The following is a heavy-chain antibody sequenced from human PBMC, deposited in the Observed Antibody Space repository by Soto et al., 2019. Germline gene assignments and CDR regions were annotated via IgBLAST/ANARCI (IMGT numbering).Heavy chain of an antibody. V-gene: IGHV4-30-4*01. CDR1: GGSISSDDYY. J-gene: IGHJ4*02. CDR3: AREGSSSPEYFDV. CDR2: IYYTGRT. Sequence: SETLSLTCSASGGSISSDDYYWTWIRQPPGEGLEWIGYIYYTGRTSSTPSLESRVTISIDTSKNQFSLKLSSVSAADTAVYYCAREGSSSPEYFDVWGSGTLVT. D-gene: IGHD2-15*01.